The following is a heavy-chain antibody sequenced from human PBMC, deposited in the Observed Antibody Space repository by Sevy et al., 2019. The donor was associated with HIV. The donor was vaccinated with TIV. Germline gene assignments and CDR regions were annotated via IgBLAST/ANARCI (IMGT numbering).Heavy chain of an antibody. J-gene: IGHJ6*02. D-gene: IGHD6-19*01. CDR1: GFTFSRYA. Sequence: GGSLRLSCAASGFTFSRYAMHWVRQAPGKGLEWVAVMSYDGSNKYQADSVKGRFTISRDNSKTTLYLQMNSLRTEDTAVFYCARDREGSGWYSYGMDVWGQGTTVTVSS. CDR3: ARDREGSGWYSYGMDV. CDR2: MSYDGSNK. V-gene: IGHV3-30-3*01.